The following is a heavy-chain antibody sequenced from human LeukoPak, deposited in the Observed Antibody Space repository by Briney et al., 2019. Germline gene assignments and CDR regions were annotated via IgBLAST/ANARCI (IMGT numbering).Heavy chain of an antibody. V-gene: IGHV3-33*01. D-gene: IGHD2-21*01. J-gene: IGHJ4*02. CDR2: LWYDGRIK. Sequence: PEGSLRLSCAASGFRFSSHGMHWVRQAPGKGLEWVAVLWYDGRIKYYAESVKGRFTISGDNFKSTLYLQMNSLRAEDTAVYYCARDYCGGECYVDYWGQGTLITVSS. CDR1: GFRFSSHG. CDR3: ARDYCGGECYVDY.